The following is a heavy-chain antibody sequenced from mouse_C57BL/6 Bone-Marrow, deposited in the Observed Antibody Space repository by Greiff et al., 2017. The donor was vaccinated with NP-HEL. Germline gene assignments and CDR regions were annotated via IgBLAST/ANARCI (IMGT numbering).Heavy chain of an antibody. D-gene: IGHD4-1*01. V-gene: IGHV5-2*01. Sequence: EVKLMESGGGLVQPGESLKLSCESNEYEFPSHDMSWVRKTPEKRLELVAAINSDGGSTYYPDPMERRFIISRDNTKKTLYLQMSSLRSEDTALDYCARLLTGTRGFAYWGQGTLVTVSA. CDR3: ARLLTGTRGFAY. J-gene: IGHJ3*01. CDR1: EYEFPSHD. CDR2: INSDGGST.